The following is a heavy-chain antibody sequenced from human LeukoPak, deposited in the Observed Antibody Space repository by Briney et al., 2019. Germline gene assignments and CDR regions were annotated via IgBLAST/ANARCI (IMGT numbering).Heavy chain of an antibody. V-gene: IGHV4-34*01. J-gene: IGHJ4*02. Sequence: SETLSLTCAVYGGSFSDYYWSWIRQPPGKGQEWIGEINHSGSTNYNPSLKSRVTISVDTSKNQFSLKLSSVTAADTAVYYCARGRARLRGYFDYWGQGTLVTVSS. CDR3: ARGRARLRGYFDY. D-gene: IGHD4-17*01. CDR2: INHSGST. CDR1: GGSFSDYY.